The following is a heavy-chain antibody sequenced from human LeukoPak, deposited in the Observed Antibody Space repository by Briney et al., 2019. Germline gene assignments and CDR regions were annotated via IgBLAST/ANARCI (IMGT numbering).Heavy chain of an antibody. V-gene: IGHV4-34*01. Sequence: SETLSLTCAVYGGSFSGYYWSWIRQPPGKGLEWIGEINHSGSTNYNPSLKSRVKSRVTKSLDTSKNQFSLKLSSVTAADTAVYYCARDLVSWSSSGGFDHWGQGTLVTVSS. J-gene: IGHJ4*02. D-gene: IGHD6-13*01. CDR2: INHSGST. CDR1: GGSFSGYY. CDR3: ARDLVSWSSSGGFDH.